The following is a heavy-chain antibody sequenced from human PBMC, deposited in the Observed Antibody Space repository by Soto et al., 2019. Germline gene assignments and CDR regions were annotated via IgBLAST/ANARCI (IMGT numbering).Heavy chain of an antibody. Sequence: QVQLQESGPGLVNPSQTLSLTCTVSGGSISSGGYYWRWIRQHPGKGLQWIGYISYSGSTYYNPSLKSRVTISVDTSKNQFSLKLSSVTAADTAEYYCARDPSGHGAFDYWCQGTLVTVSS. J-gene: IGHJ4*02. D-gene: IGHD3-10*01. CDR3: ARDPSGHGAFDY. CDR2: ISYSGST. V-gene: IGHV4-31*03. CDR1: GGSISSGGYY.